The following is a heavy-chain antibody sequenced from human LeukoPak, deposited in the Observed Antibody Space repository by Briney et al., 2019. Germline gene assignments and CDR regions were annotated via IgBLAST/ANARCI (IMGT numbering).Heavy chain of an antibody. Sequence: SGGSLRLSCAASGFTFSSYSMNWVRQAPGKGLEWVSSISSSSSYIYYADSVKGRFTISRDNAKNSLYLQMNSLRAEDTAVYYCARAIGYCSGGSRFPSEPYYYGMDVWGQGTTVTVSS. D-gene: IGHD2-15*01. CDR3: ARAIGYCSGGSRFPSEPYYYGMDV. V-gene: IGHV3-21*01. CDR2: ISSSSSYI. J-gene: IGHJ6*02. CDR1: GFTFSSYS.